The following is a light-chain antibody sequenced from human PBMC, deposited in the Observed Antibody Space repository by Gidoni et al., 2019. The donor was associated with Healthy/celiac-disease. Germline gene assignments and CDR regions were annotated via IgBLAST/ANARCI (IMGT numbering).Light chain of an antibody. Sequence: EMVLTQSPATLSLSPGERATLSCRASQSVSSYLAWYQQKPGQAPRLLIYDASNRATGIPARFSGSGSGTDFTLTIRSLEPEDFAVYYCQQRSNWPPELTFXGXTKVEIK. CDR3: QQRSNWPPELT. V-gene: IGKV3-11*01. CDR1: QSVSSY. J-gene: IGKJ4*01. CDR2: DAS.